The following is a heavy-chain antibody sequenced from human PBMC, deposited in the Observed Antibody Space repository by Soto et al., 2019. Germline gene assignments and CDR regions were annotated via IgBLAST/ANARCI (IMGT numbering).Heavy chain of an antibody. CDR3: ARPVNYYYYYMDV. Sequence: QLQLQESGPGLVKPSETLSLTCTVSGGSISSSTSYWGWIRQPPGKGLEWIGSINYSGSTYYSPSLKIPVTRSADTSKNQFSLKLSSVTAADTAVYYCARPVNYYYYYMDVWGKGTMVTVSS. J-gene: IGHJ6*03. V-gene: IGHV4-39*01. CDR1: GGSISSSTSY. CDR2: INYSGST.